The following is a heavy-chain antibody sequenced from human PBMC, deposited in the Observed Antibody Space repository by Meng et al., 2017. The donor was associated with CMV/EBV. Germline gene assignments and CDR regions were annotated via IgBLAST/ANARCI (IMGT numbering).Heavy chain of an antibody. CDR1: GFTFSSYA. CDR2: ISGSGGSK. CDR3: AKDPYSNYARPY. D-gene: IGHD4-11*01. Sequence: GGSLRLSCAASGFTFSSYAMSWVRQAPGKGLEWVSAISGSGGSKYYADSVKGRFTISRDNSKNTLYLQMNSLRAEDTAVYYCAKDPYSNYARPYWGQGTLVTVSS. J-gene: IGHJ4*02. V-gene: IGHV3-23*01.